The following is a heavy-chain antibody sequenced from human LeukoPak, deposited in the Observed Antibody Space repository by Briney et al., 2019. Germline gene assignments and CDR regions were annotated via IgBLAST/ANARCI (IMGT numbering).Heavy chain of an antibody. CDR3: ARESRDGLYYYNYYMDV. V-gene: IGHV3-30*01. J-gene: IGHJ6*03. Sequence: GGSLRLSCAASGFTFSSYAMHWVRQAPGKGLEWVAVISYDGSNKYYADSVKGRFTISRDNSKNTLYLQMNSLRAEDTAVYYCARESRDGLYYYNYYMDVWGKGTTVTVSS. CDR2: ISYDGSNK. D-gene: IGHD5-24*01. CDR1: GFTFSSYA.